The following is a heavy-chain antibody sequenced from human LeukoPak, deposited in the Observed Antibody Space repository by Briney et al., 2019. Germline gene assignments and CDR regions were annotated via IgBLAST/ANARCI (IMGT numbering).Heavy chain of an antibody. Sequence: GGSLRLSCAASGFSFSSHRMNWVRQAPGKGLAWVSYISSSSSSIYYTDSAKGRFTISRANAKNSLYLQMDSLRVEDTAVYYCARERTDCCYFDLWGRGTLVTVSS. J-gene: IGHJ2*01. CDR2: ISSSSSSI. CDR3: ARERTDCCYFDL. V-gene: IGHV3-48*01. CDR1: GFSFSSHR. D-gene: IGHD2-21*02.